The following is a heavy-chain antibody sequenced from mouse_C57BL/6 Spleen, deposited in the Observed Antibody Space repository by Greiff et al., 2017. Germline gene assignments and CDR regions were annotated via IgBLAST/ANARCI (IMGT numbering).Heavy chain of an antibody. D-gene: IGHD2-1*01. Sequence: EVKLVESGGGLVKPGGSLKLSCAASGFTFSDYGMHWVRQAPEKGLEWVAYISSGSSTIYYADTVKGRFTISRDNAKNTLFLQMTSLKSEDTAMYYCARAPPYGNYPLWFAYWGQGTLVTVSA. V-gene: IGHV5-17*01. CDR1: GFTFSDYG. CDR3: ARAPPYGNYPLWFAY. CDR2: ISSGSSTI. J-gene: IGHJ3*01.